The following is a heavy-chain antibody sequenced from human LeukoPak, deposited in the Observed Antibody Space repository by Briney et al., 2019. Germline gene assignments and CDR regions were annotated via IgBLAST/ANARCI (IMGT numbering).Heavy chain of an antibody. CDR1: GFTFSSYA. J-gene: IGHJ6*02. CDR3: ARDHPLNYDFWSGYPLLYYYGMDV. V-gene: IGHV3-11*01. D-gene: IGHD3-3*01. Sequence: PGGSLRLSCAASGFTFSSYAMSWIRQAPGKGLEWVSYISSSGSTIYYADSVKGRFTISRDNAKNSLYLQMNSLRAEDTAVYYCARDHPLNYDFWSGYPLLYYYGMDVWGQGTTVTVSS. CDR2: ISSSGSTI.